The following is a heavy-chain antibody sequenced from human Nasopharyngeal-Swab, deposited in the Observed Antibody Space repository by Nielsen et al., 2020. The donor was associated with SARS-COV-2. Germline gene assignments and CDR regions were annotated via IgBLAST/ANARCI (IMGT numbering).Heavy chain of an antibody. J-gene: IGHJ3*02. V-gene: IGHV1-69*13. D-gene: IGHD3-10*01. Sequence: SVKVSCKASVGTFSSYAVSWVRQAPGQGLEWMGGIIPIFGTANYAQKFQGRVTITADESTSTAFMELSSLRSEDTAVYYCAGWITMIRGATFDIWGQGTMVTVSS. CDR2: IIPIFGTA. CDR3: AGWITMIRGATFDI. CDR1: VGTFSSYA.